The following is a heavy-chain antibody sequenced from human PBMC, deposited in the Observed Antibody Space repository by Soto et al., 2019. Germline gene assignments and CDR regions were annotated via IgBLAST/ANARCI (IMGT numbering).Heavy chain of an antibody. D-gene: IGHD3-16*01. CDR2: IYWNSNRI. J-gene: IGHJ4*02. CDR1: GFTLDDYA. CDR3: TKDISPGGLDY. V-gene: IGHV3-9*01. Sequence: EVQLVESGGGLVQPGTSLRLSCAASGFTLDDYAMHWVRQAPGKGLELVSGIYWNSNRIDYADSVKGRFTISRDNAKKSLYLQMNGLRAEDTALYYCTKDISPGGLDYWGQGTLVIVSS.